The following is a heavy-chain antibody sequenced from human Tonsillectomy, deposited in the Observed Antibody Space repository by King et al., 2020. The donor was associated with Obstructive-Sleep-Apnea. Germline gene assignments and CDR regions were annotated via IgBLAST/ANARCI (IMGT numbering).Heavy chain of an antibody. CDR3: AKNRHDYSYGYEYYLDY. CDR1: GFTFSSYG. J-gene: IGHJ4*02. Sequence: VQLVESGGGVVQPGRSLRLSCAASGFTFSSYGMHWVRQAPGKGLEWVAVIWYDGSNKFYADSVKGRFTISRDNSKNTLYLQMNSLRAEDTAVYYCAKNRHDYSYGYEYYLDYWGQGTLVTVSS. V-gene: IGHV3-33*06. D-gene: IGHD5-18*01. CDR2: IWYDGSNK.